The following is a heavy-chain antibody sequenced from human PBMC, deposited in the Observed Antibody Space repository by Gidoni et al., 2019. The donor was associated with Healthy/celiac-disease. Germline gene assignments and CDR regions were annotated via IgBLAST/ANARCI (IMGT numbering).Heavy chain of an antibody. CDR3: ARDRGSTMIVGGAFDI. CDR1: GYTFTSYY. D-gene: IGHD3-22*01. J-gene: IGHJ3*02. CDR2: INPSGGSR. V-gene: IGHV1-46*03. Sequence: HVQLVQSGAAVTKPGASVKVSCTASGYTFTSYYMHWVRQAPGQGLEWMGRINPSGGSRSYAKKFQGRVTMTRDTSTSTVYMELSSLRSEDTAVYYCARDRGSTMIVGGAFDIWGQGTMVTVSS.